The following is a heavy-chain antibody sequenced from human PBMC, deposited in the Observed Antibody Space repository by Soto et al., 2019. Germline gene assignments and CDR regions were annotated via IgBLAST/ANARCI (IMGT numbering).Heavy chain of an antibody. CDR1: GGTFSTYA. CDR3: ARGGHYNSSGYYYFY. J-gene: IGHJ4*02. D-gene: IGHD3-22*01. CDR2: IIPLFGTA. Sequence: SVKVSCKASGGTFSTYAIDWVRQAPGQGLEWMGGIIPLFGTAKYAQNFQGRITITADTSTNTAYMELSSLRSQDTAVYYCARGGHYNSSGYYYFYWGQGTLVTVSS. V-gene: IGHV1-69*06.